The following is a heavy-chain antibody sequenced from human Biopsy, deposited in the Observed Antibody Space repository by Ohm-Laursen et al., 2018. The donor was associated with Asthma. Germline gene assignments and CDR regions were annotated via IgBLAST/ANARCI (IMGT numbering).Heavy chain of an antibody. CDR2: VSSDGHNK. CDR1: GFVFSQCG. CDR3: ARQSGQDYGDSSGLDI. Sequence: SLRLSCTAAGFVFSQCGMHWVRQGPGKGLEWVALVSSDGHNKYYEDSVKGRFTISRDNSRKRLYLQINRLTVEDSAVYFCARQSGQDYGDSSGLDIWGQGTKVAVSS. D-gene: IGHD3-22*01. V-gene: IGHV3-30*03. J-gene: IGHJ3*02.